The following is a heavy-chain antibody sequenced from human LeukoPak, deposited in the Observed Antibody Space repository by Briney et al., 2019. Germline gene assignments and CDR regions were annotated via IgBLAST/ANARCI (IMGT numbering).Heavy chain of an antibody. J-gene: IGHJ4*02. V-gene: IGHV4-34*01. CDR1: GGSFSGYY. Sequence: SETLSLTCAVYGGSFSGYYWSWIRQPPGKGLEWIGEINHSGSTNYNPSLKSRVTISVDTSKNQLSLKLSSVTAADTAVYYCARITTLYDFWSAHYYFDYWGQGTLVTVSS. CDR3: ARITTLYDFWSAHYYFDY. D-gene: IGHD3-3*01. CDR2: INHSGST.